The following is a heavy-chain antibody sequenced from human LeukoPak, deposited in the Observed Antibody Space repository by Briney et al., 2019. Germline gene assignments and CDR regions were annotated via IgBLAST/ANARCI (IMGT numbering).Heavy chain of an antibody. Sequence: SETLSLTCTVSGASISSYYWSWIRQPAGKGLEWIGRGSTSGSTNYNPSLKSRVTMSVETSKNQFSLKLSSVTAADTAVYYCARDSYFGSRNYYIDYWGQGTLVTVSS. D-gene: IGHD3-10*01. CDR1: GASISSYY. CDR3: ARDSYFGSRNYYIDY. CDR2: GSTSGST. V-gene: IGHV4-4*07. J-gene: IGHJ4*02.